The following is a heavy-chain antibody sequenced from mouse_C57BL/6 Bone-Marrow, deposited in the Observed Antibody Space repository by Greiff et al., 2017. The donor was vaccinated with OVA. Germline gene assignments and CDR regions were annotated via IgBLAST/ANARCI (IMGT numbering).Heavy chain of an antibody. V-gene: IGHV2-2*01. D-gene: IGHD2-4*01. J-gene: IGHJ4*01. CDR3: AISTKNTPIYYYAMDY. CDR2: LWSGGST. CDR1: GFSLTSYG. Sequence: VQVVESGPGLVQPSQSLSITCTVSGFSLTSYGVHWVRQSPGKGLEWLGVLWSGGSTDYNAAFISRLSISKDNSKSQVFFKMNSLQADDTAIYYCAISTKNTPIYYYAMDYWGQGTSVTVSS.